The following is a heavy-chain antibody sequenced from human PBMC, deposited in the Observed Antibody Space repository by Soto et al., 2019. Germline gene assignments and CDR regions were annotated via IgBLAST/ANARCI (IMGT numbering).Heavy chain of an antibody. V-gene: IGHV4-30-4*01. D-gene: IGHD2-2*02. Sequence: PSETLSLTCTVSGGSISSGDHYWSWIRQPPGKGLEWIGYIYDSGSTYHNPSLKSRVTISVGTSKNQFSLNLSSVTAADTAVYYCARGLLYCTSFICYTQGLEIDTRGQEDLLTISS. J-gene: IGHJ5*01. CDR3: ARGLLYCTSFICYTQGLEIDT. CDR2: IYDSGST. CDR1: GGSISSGDHY.